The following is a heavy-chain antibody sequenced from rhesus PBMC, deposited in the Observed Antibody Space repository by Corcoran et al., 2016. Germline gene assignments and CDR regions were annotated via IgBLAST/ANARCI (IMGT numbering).Heavy chain of an antibody. CDR2: IGGSRGST. D-gene: IGHD3-28*01. CDR3: ARIPMYYGSGYYRYDDY. CDR1: GYSISSGYY. V-gene: IGHV4-99*01. J-gene: IGHJ4*01. Sequence: QVQLQESGPGLVKPSETLSLTCAVSGYSISSGYYWGWIRKPPGKGLEWIGYIGGSRGSTHYNPYLKSRVTISKDTCKNQFSLKRSSVTAADTAVDYCARIPMYYGSGYYRYDDYWGQGVLVTVSS.